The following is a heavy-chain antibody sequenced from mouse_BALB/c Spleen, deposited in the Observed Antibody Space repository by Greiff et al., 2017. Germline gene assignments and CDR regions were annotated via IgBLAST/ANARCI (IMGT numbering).Heavy chain of an antibody. CDR3: ARHDGLYYAMDY. CDR2: ISNGGGST. Sequence: EVQGVESGGGLVQPGGSLKLSCAASGFTFSSYTMSWVRQTPEKRLEWVAYISNGGGSTYYPDTVKGRFTISRDNAKNTLYLQMSSLKSEDTAMYYCARHDGLYYAMDYWGQGTSVTVSS. D-gene: IGHD2-3*01. J-gene: IGHJ4*01. V-gene: IGHV5-12-2*01. CDR1: GFTFSSYT.